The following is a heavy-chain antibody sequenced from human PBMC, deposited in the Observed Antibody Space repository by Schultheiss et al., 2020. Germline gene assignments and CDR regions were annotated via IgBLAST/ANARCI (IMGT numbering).Heavy chain of an antibody. Sequence: SETLSLTCTVPGGSISSTSNFWGWIRQPPGKVPEWIGSVYYTGSTYYNPSLESRVTISIDTSKNEFSLKVNSVTAADTAVYYCTRGISTAGIHWGQGTLVTVSS. J-gene: IGHJ4*02. D-gene: IGHD6-13*01. CDR2: VYYTGST. V-gene: IGHV4-39*01. CDR1: GGSISSTSNF. CDR3: TRGISTAGIH.